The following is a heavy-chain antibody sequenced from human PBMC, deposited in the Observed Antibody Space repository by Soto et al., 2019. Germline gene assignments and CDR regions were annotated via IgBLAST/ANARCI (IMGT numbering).Heavy chain of an antibody. Sequence: QVQLVQSGAEVKKPXXXXXVSCKTSRDTFNKYAFNWVRQAPGQGLEWMGWIIPIFSSRNYAEKFQGRVTITADDSTSTAYMELRSLRFEDTAVYYCARGETYLGVWGQGTTVTVSS. J-gene: IGHJ6*02. CDR3: ARGETYLGV. V-gene: IGHV1-69*01. CDR2: IIPIFSSR. CDR1: RDTFNKYA. D-gene: IGHD3-16*01.